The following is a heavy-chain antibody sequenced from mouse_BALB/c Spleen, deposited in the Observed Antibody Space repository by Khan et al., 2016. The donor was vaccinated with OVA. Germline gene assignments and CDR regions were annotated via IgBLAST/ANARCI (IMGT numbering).Heavy chain of an antibody. CDR2: ISYSGNT. Sequence: DVQLVETEPGLVKPSQSLSLTCTVTSYSITTDYAWNWIRQFPGKKLEWMGFISYSGNTKFNPSLKSRISITRDTSKNKFFLQLTSVTTEDTARDYCARVYGGYIDYWGQGTTLTVSS. CDR3: ARVYGGYIDY. CDR1: SYSITTDYA. D-gene: IGHD1-1*01. V-gene: IGHV3-2*02. J-gene: IGHJ2*01.